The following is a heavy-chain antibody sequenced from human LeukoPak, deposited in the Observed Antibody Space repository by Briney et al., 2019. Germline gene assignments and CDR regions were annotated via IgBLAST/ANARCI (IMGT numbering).Heavy chain of an antibody. CDR2: INPNSGGT. V-gene: IGHV1-2*06. J-gene: IGHJ4*02. Sequence: ASVMVSCKASGYTFTGYYMHWVRQAPGQGLEWMGRINPNSGGTNYAQKFQGRVTMTRDTSISTAYMELSRLRSDDTAVYYCARVLSSGYDLFYWGQGTLVTVSS. CDR1: GYTFTGYY. CDR3: ARVLSSGYDLFY. D-gene: IGHD5-12*01.